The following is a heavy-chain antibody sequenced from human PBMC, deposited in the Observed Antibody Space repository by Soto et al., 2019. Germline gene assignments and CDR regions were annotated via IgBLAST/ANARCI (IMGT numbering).Heavy chain of an antibody. Sequence: HPGGSLRLSCAASGFNFNSFSMTWVRQTPGKGLEWVSSVSPGGGDTYHSDSVKGRFTVSRDNSRNTLYLQMNSLRAEDTAVYFCAKAGCRSCSPYYIDSWGQGTQVTVSS. CDR3: AKAGCRSCSPYYIDS. V-gene: IGHV3-23*01. J-gene: IGHJ4*02. CDR2: VSPGGGDT. CDR1: GFNFNSFS. D-gene: IGHD2-2*01.